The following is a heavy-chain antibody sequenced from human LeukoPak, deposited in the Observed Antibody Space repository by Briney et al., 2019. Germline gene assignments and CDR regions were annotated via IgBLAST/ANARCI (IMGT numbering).Heavy chain of an antibody. J-gene: IGHJ3*02. V-gene: IGHV1-46*01. CDR2: INPSDGST. Sequence: ASVKVSCKASGYTFTSYYMHWVRQAPGQGLEWMGIINPSDGSTGYAQKFQGRVTMTRDTSTNTVYMELSSLRSEDTAVYYCARDEPEVHFHAFESWGQGTMVTVSS. CDR3: ARDEPEVHFHAFES. CDR1: GYTFTSYY.